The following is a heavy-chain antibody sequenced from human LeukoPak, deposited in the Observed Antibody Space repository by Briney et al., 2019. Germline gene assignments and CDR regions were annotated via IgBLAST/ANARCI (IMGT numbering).Heavy chain of an antibody. CDR2: INHSGST. CDR1: GGSFSGYY. V-gene: IGHV4-34*01. Sequence: PSETLSLTCAVYGGSFSGYYWSWIRQPPGKGLEWIGEINHSGSTNYNPSLKSRVTISVDTSKNQFSLKLSSVTAADTAVYYCATTSRVLMVHVPWGQGTLVTVSS. D-gene: IGHD2-8*01. CDR3: ATTSRVLMVHVP. J-gene: IGHJ5*02.